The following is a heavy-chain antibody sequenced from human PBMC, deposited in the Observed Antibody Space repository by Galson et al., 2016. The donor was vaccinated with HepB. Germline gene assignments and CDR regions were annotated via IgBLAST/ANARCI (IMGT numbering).Heavy chain of an antibody. D-gene: IGHD3-3*01. J-gene: IGHJ6*02. CDR3: AKDLGFLEWLFFDSYYYYGMDV. V-gene: IGHV3-23*01. Sequence: SLRLSCAASGLSFSTYAMNWVRQAPGKGLEWVSAISGSGGRIHYADSVKGRFTISRDSSKNTLYLQMNSLRAEDTAVYYCAKDLGFLEWLFFDSYYYYGMDVWGQGTTVTVSS. CDR1: GLSFSTYA. CDR2: ISGSGGRI.